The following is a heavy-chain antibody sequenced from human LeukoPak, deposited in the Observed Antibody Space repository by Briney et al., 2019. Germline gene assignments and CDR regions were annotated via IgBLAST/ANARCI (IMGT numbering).Heavy chain of an antibody. J-gene: IGHJ4*02. Sequence: GGSLRLSCAASGFTFSSYWMHWVRQAPGKGLVWVSRINSDGSSTSYADSVKGRFTISRDNAKNTLYLQMNSLRVEDTAVYYCAKDARITMIGVVRGARPYYFDYWGQGTLVTVSS. CDR3: AKDARITMIGVVRGARPYYFDY. V-gene: IGHV3-74*01. D-gene: IGHD3-22*01. CDR1: GFTFSSYW. CDR2: INSDGSST.